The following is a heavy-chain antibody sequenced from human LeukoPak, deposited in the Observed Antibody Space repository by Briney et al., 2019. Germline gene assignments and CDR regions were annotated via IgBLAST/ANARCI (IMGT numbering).Heavy chain of an antibody. CDR3: ARGFGITLVRGVTLYFDY. V-gene: IGHV3-21*01. CDR1: EFNFNIYS. D-gene: IGHD3-10*01. Sequence: GESLRLSCEASEFNFNIYSMNWVRQAPGKGLEWVSSISHSSDYIYYADSVKGRFTISRDNAKSSLYLQMNSLRAEDTAVYYCARGFGITLVRGVTLYFDYWGHGTLVTVSS. J-gene: IGHJ4*01. CDR2: ISHSSDYI.